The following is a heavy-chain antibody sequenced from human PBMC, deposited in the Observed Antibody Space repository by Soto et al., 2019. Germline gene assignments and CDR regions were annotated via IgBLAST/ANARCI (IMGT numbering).Heavy chain of an antibody. Sequence: QVQLVESGGGVVQPGTSLRLSCAPSGFTFSRYGMHWVRQAPGKGLEWVAVIWYGGSKQYYADSVEGRFTISRDNSKNTLFLQINSLRAENTAVYYCARDPGVTSSHFDYWGQGTLVTVSS. CDR2: IWYGGSKQ. V-gene: IGHV3-33*01. CDR1: GFTFSRYG. CDR3: ARDPGVTSSHFDY. J-gene: IGHJ4*02. D-gene: IGHD2-2*01.